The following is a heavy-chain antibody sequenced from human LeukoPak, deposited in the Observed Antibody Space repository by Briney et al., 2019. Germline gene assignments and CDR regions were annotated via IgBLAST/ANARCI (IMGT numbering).Heavy chain of an antibody. CDR3: ARDLIRDFDY. CDR2: ISSSSSYI. Sequence: GGSLRLSCAASGFTFSSYSMNWVRQAPGKGLEWVSSISSSSSYIYYADSVKGRFTISRDNAKNLLYLQMNSLRAEDTAVYYCARDLIRDFDYWGQGTLVTVSS. J-gene: IGHJ4*02. CDR1: GFTFSSYS. D-gene: IGHD3-16*01. V-gene: IGHV3-21*01.